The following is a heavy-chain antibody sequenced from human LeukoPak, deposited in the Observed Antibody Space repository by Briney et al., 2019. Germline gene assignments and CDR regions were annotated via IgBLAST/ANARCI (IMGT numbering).Heavy chain of an antibody. D-gene: IGHD3-22*01. J-gene: IGHJ4*02. Sequence: SETLSLTCTVSGGSISSSSYYWGWIRQPPGKGLEWIGSIYYSGSTYYNPSLKSRVTISVDTSKNQFSLKLSSVTAADMAVYYCARQVRYYYDSSGYYYDYWGQGTLVTVSS. CDR3: ARQVRYYYDSSGYYYDY. V-gene: IGHV4-39*01. CDR1: GGSISSSSYY. CDR2: IYYSGST.